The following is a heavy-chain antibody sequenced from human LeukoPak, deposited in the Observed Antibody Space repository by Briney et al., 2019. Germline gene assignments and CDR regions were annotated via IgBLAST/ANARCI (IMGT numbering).Heavy chain of an antibody. CDR1: GSTFSSYT. CDR3: ARYAIVGATEPGI. CDR2: ISSSSSYI. J-gene: IGHJ3*02. V-gene: IGHV3-21*01. D-gene: IGHD1-26*01. Sequence: GGSLRLSCAASGSTFSSYTMNWVRQAPGKGLEWVSSISSSSSYIYYADSVKGRFTISRDNAKNSLYLQMNSLRAEDTAVYYCARYAIVGATEPGIWGQGTMVTVSS.